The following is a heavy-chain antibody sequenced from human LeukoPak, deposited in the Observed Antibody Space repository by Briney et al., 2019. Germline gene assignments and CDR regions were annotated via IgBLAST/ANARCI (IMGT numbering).Heavy chain of an antibody. Sequence: GGSLRLSCAASGFTFSSYAMSWVRQAPGKGLEWVSAISGSGGSTYYADSVKGRFTISRDNSKNTLYLQMNSLRAEDTAVYYCATLPKAPFSSITMIVVVKDYWGQGTLVTVSS. J-gene: IGHJ4*02. CDR1: GFTFSSYA. CDR3: ATLPKAPFSSITMIVVVKDY. V-gene: IGHV3-23*01. D-gene: IGHD3-22*01. CDR2: ISGSGGST.